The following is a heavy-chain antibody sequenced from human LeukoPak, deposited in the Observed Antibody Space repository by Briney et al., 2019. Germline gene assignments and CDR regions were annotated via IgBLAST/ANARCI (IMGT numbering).Heavy chain of an antibody. V-gene: IGHV4-34*01. D-gene: IGHD3-16*02. CDR3: ARDRYGQRIFDY. J-gene: IGHJ4*02. Sequence: SETLSLTCAVYGRSFSGYYWSWIRQPPGKGLEWIGEINHSGSTNYNPSLKSRVTISVDTSKNQFSLKLSSVTAADTAVYYCARDRYGQRIFDYWGQGTLVTVSS. CDR2: INHSGST. CDR1: GRSFSGYY.